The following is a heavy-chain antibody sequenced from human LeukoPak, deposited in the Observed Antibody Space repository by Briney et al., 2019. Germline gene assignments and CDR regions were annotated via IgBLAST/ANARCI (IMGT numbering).Heavy chain of an antibody. CDR3: ARGYYGSGSDPGMDV. CDR1: GFTFSSYG. D-gene: IGHD3-10*01. J-gene: IGHJ6*02. CDR2: ISGSGGST. V-gene: IGHV3-23*01. Sequence: RGSLRLSCAASGFTFSSYGMHWVRQAPGKGLEWVSAISGSGGSTYYADSVKGRFTISRDNSKNTLYLQMNSLRAEDTAVYYCARGYYGSGSDPGMDVWGQGTTVTVSS.